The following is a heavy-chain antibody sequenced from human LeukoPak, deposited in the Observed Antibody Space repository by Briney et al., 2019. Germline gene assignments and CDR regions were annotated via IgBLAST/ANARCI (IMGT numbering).Heavy chain of an antibody. D-gene: IGHD6-19*01. V-gene: IGHV3-21*01. J-gene: IGHJ4*02. CDR3: ARDSKAERQWLVKGPFVSFDY. CDR2: ISSSSSYI. CDR1: GFTFSTYS. Sequence: KPGGSLRLSCAASGFTFSTYSMNWVRQPPGKGLEWVSSISSSSSYIYYADSVKGRSTISRDNAKNSLYLQMHSLRAEDTAVYYCARDSKAERQWLVKGPFVSFDYWGQGTLVTVSS.